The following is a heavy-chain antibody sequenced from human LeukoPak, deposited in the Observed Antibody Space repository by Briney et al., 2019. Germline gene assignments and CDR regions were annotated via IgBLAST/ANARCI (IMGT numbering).Heavy chain of an antibody. CDR3: ARGGYYDSSGYLPGWYFDL. J-gene: IGHJ2*01. D-gene: IGHD3-22*01. V-gene: IGHV1-2*02. CDR2: INPNSGGT. CDR1: GYTFTGYY. Sequence: ASVKVSCKASGYTFTGYYMHWVRQAPGQGLEWMGWINPNSGGTNYAQKFQGRVTMTRDTSISTAYMELSRLRSDDTAVYYCARGGYYDSSGYLPGWYFDLWGRGTLVTVSS.